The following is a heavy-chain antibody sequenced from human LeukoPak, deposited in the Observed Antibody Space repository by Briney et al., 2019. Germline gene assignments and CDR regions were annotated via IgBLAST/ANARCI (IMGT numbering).Heavy chain of an antibody. CDR3: ARGPTHYYYYMDV. V-gene: IGHV3-21*01. Sequence: GGSLRLSCAASGFTFSSYSMNWVRQAPGKGLEWVSSISSSSYIYYADSVKGRFTISRDNAKNSLYLQMNSLRAEDTAVYYCARGPTHYYYYMDVWGKGTTVTVSS. J-gene: IGHJ6*03. CDR2: ISSSSYI. CDR1: GFTFSSYS.